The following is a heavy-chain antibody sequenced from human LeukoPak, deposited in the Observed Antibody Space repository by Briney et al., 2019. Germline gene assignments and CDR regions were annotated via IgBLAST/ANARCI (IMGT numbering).Heavy chain of an antibody. CDR2: IYYSGST. CDR3: ARYYHGSAIDP. CDR1: GGSISSGDYY. D-gene: IGHD3-10*01. V-gene: IGHV4-30-4*01. Sequence: PSETLSLTCTVSGGSISSGDYYWSWIRQPPGKGLEWIVYIYYSGSTYYNPSLKSRVTISLDTSKNKFSLKLSSVTAADTAMYYCARYYHGSAIDPWGQGTLVTVSS. J-gene: IGHJ5*02.